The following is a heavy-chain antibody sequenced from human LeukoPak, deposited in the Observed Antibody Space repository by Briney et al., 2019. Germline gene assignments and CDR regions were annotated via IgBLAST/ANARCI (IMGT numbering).Heavy chain of an antibody. CDR3: AKDFSMVRGVKYFDY. Sequence: GGSLRLSCAASGFTFSTYSMSWVRQAPGKGPEWVSAISGSGGSTYYADSVKGRCTISRDNSKNTLYLQMNSLRAEDTAVYYCAKDFSMVRGVKYFDYWGQGTLVTVSS. CDR1: GFTFSTYS. D-gene: IGHD3-10*01. V-gene: IGHV3-23*01. J-gene: IGHJ4*02. CDR2: ISGSGGST.